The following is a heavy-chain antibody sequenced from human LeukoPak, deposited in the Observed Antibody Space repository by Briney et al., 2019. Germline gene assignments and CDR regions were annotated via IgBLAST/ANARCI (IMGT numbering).Heavy chain of an antibody. D-gene: IGHD1-26*01. J-gene: IGHJ4*02. CDR2: ISGNSGAI. V-gene: IGHV3-48*04. CDR1: GFTFSSYS. Sequence: PGGSLRLSCTASGFTFSSYSMNWVRQAPGRGLEWVSFISGNSGAIVYADSVKGRFTISRDNAMNSVYLQMNSLRAEDTAVYYCARDRGGSYTPLDYWGQGTLVTVSS. CDR3: ARDRGGSYTPLDY.